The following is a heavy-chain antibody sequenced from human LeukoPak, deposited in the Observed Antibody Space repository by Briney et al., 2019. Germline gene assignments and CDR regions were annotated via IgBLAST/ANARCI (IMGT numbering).Heavy chain of an antibody. V-gene: IGHV4-38-2*01. D-gene: IGHD2-15*01. CDR1: GYSISSGYY. CDR2: IYHSGST. J-gene: IGHJ5*02. Sequence: SETLSLTCAVSGYSISSGYYWGWIRQPPGMGLEWIGSIYHSGSTYYNPSLKSRVTISVDTSKNQFSLKVSSVTAADTAVYYCARQAIAATGNWFDPWGQGTLVTVSS. CDR3: ARQAIAATGNWFDP.